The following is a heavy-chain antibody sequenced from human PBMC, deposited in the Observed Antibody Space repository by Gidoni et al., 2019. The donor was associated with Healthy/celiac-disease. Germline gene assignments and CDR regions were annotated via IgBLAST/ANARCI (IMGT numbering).Heavy chain of an antibody. Sequence: EVQLVESGGGLVQPGGSLKLSCAASGFPFSGSAMHWVRQASGKGLEWVGRIRSKANSYATAYAASVKGRFTISRDDSKNTAYLQMNSLKTEDTAVYYCTRLAVVALGGVDYWGQGTLVTVSS. J-gene: IGHJ4*02. V-gene: IGHV3-73*02. CDR2: IRSKANSYAT. CDR3: TRLAVVALGGVDY. D-gene: IGHD3-22*01. CDR1: GFPFSGSA.